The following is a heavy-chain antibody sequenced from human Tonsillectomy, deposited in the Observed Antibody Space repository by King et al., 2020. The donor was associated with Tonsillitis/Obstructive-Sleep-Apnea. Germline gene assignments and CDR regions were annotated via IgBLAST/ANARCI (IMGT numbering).Heavy chain of an antibody. V-gene: IGHV3-33*01. CDR1: GFTFSSYG. Sequence: VQLVESGGGVVQPGRSLRLSCAASGFTFSSYGMHWVRQAPGKGLEWVAGIWYYGSNEYYADSVKGRFNIASDNSKNRLFLHMSRLRGEDTAVYYCARGRPIGGAVDVTGFNVFDIWGQGTVVTVSS. CDR2: IWYYGSNE. D-gene: IGHD6-19*01. J-gene: IGHJ3*02. CDR3: ARGRPIGGAVDVTGFNVFDI.